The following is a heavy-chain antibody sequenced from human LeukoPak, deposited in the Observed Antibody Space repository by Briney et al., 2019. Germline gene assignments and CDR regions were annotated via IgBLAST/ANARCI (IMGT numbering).Heavy chain of an antibody. CDR1: GGSISGDY. V-gene: IGHV4-59*01. J-gene: IGHJ4*02. CDR3: ARLQGDSTAVFDY. D-gene: IGHD2-21*01. CDR2: IYYTGAT. Sequence: SETLSLTCTVPGGSISGDYWSWIRQPPGKGLEWIGYIYYTGATNHNPSLKCRVTVSVDTSKNQFSLKLSSVIAADTAVYYCARLQGDSTAVFDYWGQGILVTVSS.